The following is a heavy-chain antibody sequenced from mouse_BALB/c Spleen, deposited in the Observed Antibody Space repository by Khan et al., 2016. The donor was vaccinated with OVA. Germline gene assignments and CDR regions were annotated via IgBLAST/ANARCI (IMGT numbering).Heavy chain of an antibody. J-gene: IGHJ3*01. CDR3: ARGHYGSPFAY. V-gene: IGHV5-4*02. CDR2: ISDGGSYT. Sequence: VELVESGGGLVKPGGSLKLSCAASGFTFSDYYMYWVRQTPEKRLEWVATISDGGSYTYYPDSVQGRFTISRDDAKNNLYLQMSSLKSEDTAMYFCARGHYGSPFAYWGQGTLVTVSA. D-gene: IGHD2-1*01. CDR1: GFTFSDYY.